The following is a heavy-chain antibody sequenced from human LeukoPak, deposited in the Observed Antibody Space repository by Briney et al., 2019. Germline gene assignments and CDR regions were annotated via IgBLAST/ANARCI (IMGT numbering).Heavy chain of an antibody. Sequence: PSETLSLTCAVSGGSISSGNWWSWVRQPPGKGLEWIGEIYHSGSTNYNPSLKSRVTISVDTSKNQFSLKLSSVTAADTAVYYCARGGAARPTDYFDYWGQGTLVTVSS. V-gene: IGHV4-4*02. D-gene: IGHD6-6*01. CDR1: GGSISSGNW. CDR3: ARGGAARPTDYFDY. J-gene: IGHJ4*02. CDR2: IYHSGST.